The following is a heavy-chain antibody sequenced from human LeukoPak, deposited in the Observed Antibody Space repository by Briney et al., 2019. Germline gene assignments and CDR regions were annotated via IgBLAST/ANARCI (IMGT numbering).Heavy chain of an antibody. CDR1: GGSISSGGYS. V-gene: IGHV4-30-2*01. J-gene: IGHJ4*02. D-gene: IGHD2-2*03. CDR2: IYHNGGA. Sequence: SETLSLTCAVSGGSISSGGYSWSWIRQPPGKGLEFIGYIYHNGGAYYNPSLKSRVTISLDTPKNQFSLKLSSVTAADTAVYYCARGLVGLYYWGQGTLVTVSS. CDR3: ARGLVGLYY.